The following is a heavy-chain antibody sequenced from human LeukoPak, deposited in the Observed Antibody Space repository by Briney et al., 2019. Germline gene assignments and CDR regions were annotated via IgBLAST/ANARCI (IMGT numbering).Heavy chain of an antibody. Sequence: GGSLRLSCAASGFTFSSYSMNWVRQAPGKGLEWVSSISSSSSYIYYADSVKGRFTISRDNAKNSLYLQMNSLRAEDTAVYYCSMYSSSSDGFDYWGQGTLVTVSS. CDR1: GFTFSSYS. D-gene: IGHD6-13*01. J-gene: IGHJ4*02. CDR3: SMYSSSSDGFDY. CDR2: ISSSSSYI. V-gene: IGHV3-21*01.